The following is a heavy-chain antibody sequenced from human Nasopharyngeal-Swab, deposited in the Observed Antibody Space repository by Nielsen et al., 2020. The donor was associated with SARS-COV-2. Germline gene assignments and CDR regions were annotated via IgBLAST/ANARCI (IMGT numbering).Heavy chain of an antibody. V-gene: IGHV4-61*01. CDR3: ARLVGATDYYYYGMDV. CDR1: GGSVSSGSYY. Sequence: SETLSLTCTVSGGSVSSGSYYWSWIRQPTGKGLEWIGYIYYSGSTNYNPSLKSRVTISVDTSKNQFSLKLSPVTAADTAVYYCARLVGATDYYYYGMDVWGQGTTVTVSS. CDR2: IYYSGST. D-gene: IGHD1-26*01. J-gene: IGHJ6*02.